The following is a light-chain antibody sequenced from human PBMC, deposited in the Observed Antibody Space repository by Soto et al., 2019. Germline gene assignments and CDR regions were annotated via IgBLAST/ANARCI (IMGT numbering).Light chain of an antibody. CDR2: ATS. J-gene: IGKJ1*01. CDR1: HRVSSY. CDR3: QQHGSSRT. Sequence: EIVLTQSPGTLSLSPGERATLSCRASHRVSSYLAWYQQKPGQAPRLLIYATSTRATGIPARFSGSGSGTDFTLTISRLEPEDFAVYYCQQHGSSRTFGQGTKVDI. V-gene: IGKV3-20*01.